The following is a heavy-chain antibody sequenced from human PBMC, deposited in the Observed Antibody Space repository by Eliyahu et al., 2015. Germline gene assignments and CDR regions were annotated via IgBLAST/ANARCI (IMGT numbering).Heavy chain of an antibody. CDR2: MHYRGRS. D-gene: IGHD4/OR15-4a*01. J-gene: IGHJ4*02. CDR1: GDSMTSGGGGYF. CDR3: ARDESSYGAYFDS. Sequence: QVQLQASGPGLVKPSQTLSLTCTVSGDSMTSGGGGYFWTWIRQHPGKGLEWIGYMHYRGRSYYNPSLRSRVSISVDTSKNQFSLKVNSVTAADTAVYFCARDESSYGAYFDSWGQGTLVTVSS. V-gene: IGHV4-31*03.